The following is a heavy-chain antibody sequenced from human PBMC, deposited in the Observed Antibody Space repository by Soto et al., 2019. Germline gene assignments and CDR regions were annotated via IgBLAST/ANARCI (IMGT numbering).Heavy chain of an antibody. CDR1: GFTFSNYA. CDR2: ISYDGSNK. Sequence: QVQLVESGGGVVQPGRSLRLSCAASGFTFSNYAMHWVRQAPGKGLEWVAVISYDGSNKYYADSVKGRFTISRDNPKNKXYLQMNSLRAEDTAVYYCAKDISSYSGSYTYYFDYWGQGTLVTVSS. CDR3: AKDISSYSGSYTYYFDY. D-gene: IGHD1-26*01. J-gene: IGHJ4*02. V-gene: IGHV3-30*18.